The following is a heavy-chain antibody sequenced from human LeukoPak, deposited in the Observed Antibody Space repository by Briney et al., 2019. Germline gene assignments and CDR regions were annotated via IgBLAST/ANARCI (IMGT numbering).Heavy chain of an antibody. CDR2: IYYSGST. CDR1: GGSISSSSYY. J-gene: IGHJ4*02. Sequence: SETLSLTCTVSGGSISSSSYYWGWIRQPPGKGLEWIGSIYYSGSTYYNPSLKSRVTISVDTSKNQFSLKLSSVTAADTAVYYCARAKGYFDYWGQGTLVTVSS. V-gene: IGHV4-39*07. CDR3: ARAKGYFDY.